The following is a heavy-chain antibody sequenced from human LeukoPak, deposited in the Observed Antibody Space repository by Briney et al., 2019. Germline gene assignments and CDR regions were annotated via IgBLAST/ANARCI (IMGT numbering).Heavy chain of an antibody. V-gene: IGHV3-30*03. CDR2: ISFDGNNE. J-gene: IGHJ4*02. D-gene: IGHD1-26*01. CDR3: ARDIAGDTKFDY. Sequence: AGGSLRLSCVASGFPLSNYGMNWVRQAPGKGLEWVTAISFDGNNEYYSDAVNDRFTTFRDNSKNTLYLEMNSLRPEDTAVYYCARDIAGDTKFDYWGQGVLVTVSS. CDR1: GFPLSNYG.